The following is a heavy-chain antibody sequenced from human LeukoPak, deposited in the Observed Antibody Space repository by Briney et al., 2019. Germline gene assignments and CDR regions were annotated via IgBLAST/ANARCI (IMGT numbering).Heavy chain of an antibody. J-gene: IGHJ4*02. CDR1: GFIVSGSY. D-gene: IGHD3-16*01. CDR2: IYNTGAT. CDR3: VGSLWGYQFDY. V-gene: IGHV3-66*02. Sequence: GGSLRLSCGGFGFIVSGSYMSWVRQAPGKGLEWVSVIYNTGATYYADSVKGRFTISRDNSKNTVDLQMNSLRTEDTAVYYCVGSLWGYQFDYWGQGALVTVSS.